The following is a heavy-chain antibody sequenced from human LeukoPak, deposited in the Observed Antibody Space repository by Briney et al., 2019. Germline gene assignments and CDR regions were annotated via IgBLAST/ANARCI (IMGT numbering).Heavy chain of an antibody. Sequence: GGSLRLSCAASGFIFSSYGMSWVRQAPGKGLEWVSVMSYNGGSTYYADSVKGRFTISRDNSKNTLYLQMNSLRAEDTAVYYCAKDVTGSQYYFDYWGQETLVTVSS. CDR1: GFIFSSYG. CDR2: MSYNGGST. CDR3: AKDVTGSQYYFDY. D-gene: IGHD1-1*01. V-gene: IGHV3-23*01. J-gene: IGHJ4*02.